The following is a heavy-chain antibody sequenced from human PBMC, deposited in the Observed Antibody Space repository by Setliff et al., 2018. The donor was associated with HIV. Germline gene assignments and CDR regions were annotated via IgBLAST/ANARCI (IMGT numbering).Heavy chain of an antibody. Sequence: SETLSLTCIVSGGSISSGGYYWTWIRQYPGKGLEWIGYIYHDGGTYYNPSLKSRLSISIDTSKNQFSLKLSSVTAADTAVYYCARGGRSLAAQTWFDPWGQGTLVTVSS. J-gene: IGHJ5*02. D-gene: IGHD6-6*01. CDR1: GGSISSGGYY. CDR2: IYHDGGT. V-gene: IGHV4-31*03. CDR3: ARGGRSLAAQTWFDP.